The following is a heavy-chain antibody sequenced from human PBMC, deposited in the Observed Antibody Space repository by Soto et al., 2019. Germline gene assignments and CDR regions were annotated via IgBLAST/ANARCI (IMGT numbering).Heavy chain of an antibody. J-gene: IGHJ6*02. V-gene: IGHV1-3*01. CDR1: GYTFTTHA. CDR2: INGGTGQT. CDR3: ARGKGMEENYYYYGLDI. Sequence: ASVKVSCKASGYTFTTHAMHLLLQAPVQILEWMGWINGGTGQTKHSQRFQGRVNITRDTSASTAYMELSSLRSEDTAVYYCARGKGMEENYYYYGLDIWGQGTTVTSP. D-gene: IGHD1-1*01.